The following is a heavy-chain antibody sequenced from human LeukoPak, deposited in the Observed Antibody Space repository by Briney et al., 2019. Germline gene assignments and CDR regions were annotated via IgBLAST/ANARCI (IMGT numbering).Heavy chain of an antibody. CDR1: GFTFSSYG. Sequence: PVRSLRLSCAASGFTFSSYGMHWVRQAPGKGLKRVAVIWYDGSNKYYADSVKGRFTISRDNSKNTLYLQMNSLRAEDTAVYYCAKGDYDYGGFDPCGQGTLVTVSS. CDR3: AKGDYDYGGFDP. V-gene: IGHV3-33*06. CDR2: IWYDGSNK. J-gene: IGHJ5*02. D-gene: IGHD3-3*01.